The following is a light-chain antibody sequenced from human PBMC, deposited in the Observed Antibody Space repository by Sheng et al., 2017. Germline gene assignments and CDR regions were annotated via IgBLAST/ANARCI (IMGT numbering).Light chain of an antibody. CDR1: QTVSRS. V-gene: IGKV3D-15*01. CDR3: QQYNNWPPLT. Sequence: EIVLTQSPGTLSLSPGERVTLSCRASQTVSRSSLVWYQQKTGQAPRVLIYGASSRATGIPARFSGSGSGTEFTLTISSLQSEDFAVYYCQQYNNWPPLTFGGGTKVEIK. CDR2: GAS. J-gene: IGKJ4*01.